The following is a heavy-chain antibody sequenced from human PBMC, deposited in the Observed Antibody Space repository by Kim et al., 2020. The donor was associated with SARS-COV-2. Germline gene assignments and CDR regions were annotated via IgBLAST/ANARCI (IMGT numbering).Heavy chain of an antibody. Sequence: GGSLRLSCVASGINFRNNWMSCVRQPLGKGLEWVAHMREDGSGIDYADSVKGRFTIFRDNAQNSLYLQMNSLRVDDTAVYYCARGHFGLDVWGQGTTVTVSS. J-gene: IGHJ6*02. V-gene: IGHV3-7*05. CDR2: MREDGSGI. CDR1: GINFRNNW. CDR3: ARGHFGLDV.